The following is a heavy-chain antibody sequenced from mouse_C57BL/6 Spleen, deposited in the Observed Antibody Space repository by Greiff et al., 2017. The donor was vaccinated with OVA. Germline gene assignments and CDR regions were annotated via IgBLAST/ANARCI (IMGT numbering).Heavy chain of an antibody. V-gene: IGHV1-22*01. CDR1: GYTFTDYN. D-gene: IGHD2-10*02. CDR2: INPYNGGT. CDR3: ARGYGYYAMGY. Sequence: VQLQQSGPELVKPGASVKMSCKASGYTFTDYNMHWVKQSHGKSLEWIGSINPYNGGTSYNQKFKGKATLTVNKSSSTAYMELRSLTSADSAVYDCARGYGYYAMGYWGQGTSVTVSS. J-gene: IGHJ4*01.